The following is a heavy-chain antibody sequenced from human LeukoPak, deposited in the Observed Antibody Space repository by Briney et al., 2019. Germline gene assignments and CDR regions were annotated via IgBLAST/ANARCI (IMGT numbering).Heavy chain of an antibody. CDR2: MNPNSGNT. D-gene: IGHD5-24*01. CDR1: GYTFTSYD. CDR3: ARVPKRTSRDGYNLGY. V-gene: IGHV1-8*01. J-gene: IGHJ4*02. Sequence: ASVKVSCKASGYTFTSYDINWVRQATGQGLEWMGWMNPNSGNTGYAQKFQGRVTMTRNTSISTAYMELSSLRSEDTAVYYCARVPKRTSRDGYNLGYWGQGTLVTVSS.